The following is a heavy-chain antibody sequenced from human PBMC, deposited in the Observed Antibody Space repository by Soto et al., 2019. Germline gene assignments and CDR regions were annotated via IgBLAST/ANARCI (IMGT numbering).Heavy chain of an antibody. D-gene: IGHD2-15*01. CDR2: IYYSGST. Sequence: SETLSLTCTVSGGSISSYYWSWIRQPPGKGLEWIGYIYYSGSTNYNPSLKSRVTISVDTSKNQFSLKLSSVTAADTAVYYCARLVVPGRYIDPWGQGTLVTVSS. CDR1: GGSISSYY. V-gene: IGHV4-59*08. J-gene: IGHJ5*02. CDR3: ARLVVPGRYIDP.